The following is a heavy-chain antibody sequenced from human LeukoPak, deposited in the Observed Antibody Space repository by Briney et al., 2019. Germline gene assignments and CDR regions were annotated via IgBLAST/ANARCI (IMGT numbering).Heavy chain of an antibody. Sequence: GGSLRLSCAASGFTFSSYWMSWVRQAPGKGLEWVANIKQDGSEKYYVDSVKGRSTISRDNAKHSLYLQMNSLRAEDTAVYYCAELGITMIGGVWGKGTTVTISS. V-gene: IGHV3-7*01. D-gene: IGHD3-10*02. J-gene: IGHJ6*04. CDR1: GFTFSSYW. CDR2: IKQDGSEK. CDR3: AELGITMIGGV.